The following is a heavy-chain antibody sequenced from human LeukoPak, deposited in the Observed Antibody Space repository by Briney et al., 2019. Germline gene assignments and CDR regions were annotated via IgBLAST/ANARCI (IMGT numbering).Heavy chain of an antibody. V-gene: IGHV3-7*01. CDR2: IKQDGSEK. CDR1: GFTFSSYW. CDR3: ARVREYVGFDY. Sequence: PGGSLRLSCAASGFTFSSYWMGWVCQAPGKGLEWVANIKQDGSEKYYVDSVKGRFTISRDNAKNSLYLQMNSLGAEDTAVYYCARVREYVGFDYWGQGTLVTVSS. J-gene: IGHJ4*02. D-gene: IGHD3-16*01.